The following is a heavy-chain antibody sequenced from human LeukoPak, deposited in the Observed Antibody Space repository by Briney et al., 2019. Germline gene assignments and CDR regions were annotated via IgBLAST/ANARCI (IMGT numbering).Heavy chain of an antibody. Sequence: GGSLRLSCAASGFTFSRYGMHWVRQAPGKGLECVAVMSNDGSSEYYSDSVKGRFTISRDNSKSTLYLQMSSLRTEDTAVYYCAKDRAAYGGNPDAYWGQGTLVTVSS. V-gene: IGHV3-30*18. J-gene: IGHJ4*02. CDR3: AKDRAAYGGNPDAY. CDR2: MSNDGSSE. D-gene: IGHD4-23*01. CDR1: GFTFSRYG.